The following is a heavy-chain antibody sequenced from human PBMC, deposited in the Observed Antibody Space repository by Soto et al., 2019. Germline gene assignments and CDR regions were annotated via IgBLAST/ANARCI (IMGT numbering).Heavy chain of an antibody. CDR2: IYYSGST. CDR3: ARVSGSYLYYYGMDV. D-gene: IGHD1-26*01. J-gene: IGHJ6*02. V-gene: IGHV4-59*01. Sequence: SETLSLTCTVSGDSITNNYWSWIRQPAGKGLEWIGYIYYSGSTNYNPSLKSRVTISVDTSKNQFSLKLSSVTAADTAVYYCARVSGSYLYYYGMDVWGQGTTVTVSS. CDR1: GDSITNNY.